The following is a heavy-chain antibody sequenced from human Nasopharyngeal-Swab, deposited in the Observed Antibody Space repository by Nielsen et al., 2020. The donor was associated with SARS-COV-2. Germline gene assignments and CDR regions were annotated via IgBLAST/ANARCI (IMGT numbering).Heavy chain of an antibody. J-gene: IGHJ5*02. CDR2: INPNSGGT. CDR3: ARVLEYSSSSPWFDP. D-gene: IGHD6-6*01. CDR1: GYTFTGYY. V-gene: IGHV1-2*06. Sequence: ASVKVSCKASGYTFTGYYMHWVRQAPGQGLEWMGRINPNSGGTNYAQKFQGRVTITRDTSASTAYMELSSLRSEDTAVYYCARVLEYSSSSPWFDPWGQGTLVTVSS.